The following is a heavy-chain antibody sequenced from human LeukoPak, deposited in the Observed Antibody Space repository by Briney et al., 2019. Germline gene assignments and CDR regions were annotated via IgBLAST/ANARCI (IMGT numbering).Heavy chain of an antibody. D-gene: IGHD6-19*01. CDR2: INPNSGGT. CDR1: VYTFTGYY. CDR3: ARDSSGWYDYAFDI. Sequence: GASVKVSCKASVYTFTGYYMHWVRQAPGQGLEWMGWINPNSGGTNYAQKFQGWVTMTRDTSISTAYMELSRLRSDDTAVYYCARDSSGWYDYAFDIWGQGTMVTVSS. J-gene: IGHJ3*02. V-gene: IGHV1-2*04.